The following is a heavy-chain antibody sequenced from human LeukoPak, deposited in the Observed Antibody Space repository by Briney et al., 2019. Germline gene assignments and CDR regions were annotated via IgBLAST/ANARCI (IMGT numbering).Heavy chain of an antibody. CDR2: IYYSGST. Sequence: PSETLSLTCTVSGGSVSSGSYYWSWIRQPPGKGLEWIGYIYYSGSTNYNPSLKSRVTISVDTSKNQFSLKLSSVTAADTAVYYCARVGLRRGSYFDYWGQGTLVTVSS. J-gene: IGHJ4*02. CDR3: ARVGLRRGSYFDY. D-gene: IGHD1-26*01. V-gene: IGHV4-61*01. CDR1: GGSVSSGSYY.